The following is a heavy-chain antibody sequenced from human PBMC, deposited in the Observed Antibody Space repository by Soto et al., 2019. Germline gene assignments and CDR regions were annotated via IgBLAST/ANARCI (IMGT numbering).Heavy chain of an antibody. D-gene: IGHD2-15*01. J-gene: IGHJ5*02. V-gene: IGHV4-39*01. CDR1: GGSISRSSYS. CDR3: ATRQGGSYNWFDP. Sequence: PSETLSLTCTASGGSISRSSYSWAWIRQPPGKGLEWIGTLYYSGNTYYNPSLKSRVTISVDTSKNQFSLKLSSVTAADTAVYYCATRQGGSYNWFDPWGQGTLVTVSS. CDR2: LYYSGNT.